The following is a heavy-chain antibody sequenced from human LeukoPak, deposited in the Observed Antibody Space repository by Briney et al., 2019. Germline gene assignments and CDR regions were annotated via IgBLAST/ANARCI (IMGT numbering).Heavy chain of an antibody. J-gene: IGHJ6*02. D-gene: IGHD4-17*01. CDR1: GYTFTSYG. CDR2: ISAYNGNT. V-gene: IGHV1-18*01. CDR3: ARDTGRSHYGMDV. Sequence: AAVKVSCKASGYTFTSYGISWVRQAPGQGREWMGWISAYNGNTNYSQKLQGRVTMTTDTSTSKPYMELRSLRSDDTAVYYCARDTGRSHYGMDVWGQGTTVTVSS.